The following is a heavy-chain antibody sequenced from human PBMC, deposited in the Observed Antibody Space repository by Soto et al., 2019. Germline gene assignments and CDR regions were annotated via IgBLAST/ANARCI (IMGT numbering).Heavy chain of an antibody. CDR1: GFTFSNSA. Sequence: QVQVVQSGPEVRNPGTSVKVSCKTSGFTFSNSAVQWVRQARGQRLEWTGWIIVGSGNTNYLQTLQGRITIARDTRTGAAHIQLANLRSEETAVYYCAAELYSGGDCCHFDSWGQGALVTVCS. CDR3: AAELYSGGDCCHFDS. CDR2: IIVGSGNT. V-gene: IGHV1-58*01. J-gene: IGHJ4*02. D-gene: IGHD2-21*02.